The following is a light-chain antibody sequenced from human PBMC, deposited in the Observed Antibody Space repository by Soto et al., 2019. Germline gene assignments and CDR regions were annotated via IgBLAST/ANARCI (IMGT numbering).Light chain of an antibody. V-gene: IGLV4-69*01. CDR2: LDSDGSH. CDR3: QTWGTGIHVV. CDR1: SGHSSYA. J-gene: IGLJ2*01. Sequence: QPVLTQSPSASASLGASVKLTCTLSSGHSSYAIAWHQQQPEKGPRYLMKLDSDGSHTKGDAIPDRFSGSSSGAERYLTISSLQSEDEAYYYCQTWGTGIHVVFGGGTKLTAL.